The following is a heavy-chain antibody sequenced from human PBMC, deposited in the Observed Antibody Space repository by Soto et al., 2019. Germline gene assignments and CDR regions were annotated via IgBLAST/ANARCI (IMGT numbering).Heavy chain of an antibody. CDR2: ISSSGSTI. CDR1: EGTFRDHD. CDR3: ARVGVYAIRGYYFDY. V-gene: IGHV3-11*01. J-gene: IGHJ4*02. D-gene: IGHD2-8*02. Sequence: CAVSEGTFRDHDSRWISKAKGKGLEWVSYISSSGSTIYYADSVKGRFTISRDNAKNSLYLQMNSLRAEDTAVYYCARVGVYAIRGYYFDYWGQGTLVTAPQ.